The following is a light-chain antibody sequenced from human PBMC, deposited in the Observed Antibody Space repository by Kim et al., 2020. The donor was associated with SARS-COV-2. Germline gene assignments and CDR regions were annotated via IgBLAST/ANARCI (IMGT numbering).Light chain of an antibody. CDR2: DVS. V-gene: IGLV2-11*01. CDR1: SSDVGGYNY. Sequence: LTQPRSVSGSPGQSITISCTGTSSDVGGYNYVTWYQQHPGKAPKVIIYDVSKRPSGIPDRFSGSKSGNTASLTISGLQTEDEGDYHCCSYAGSNSLVFGGGTQLTVL. CDR3: CSYAGSNSLV. J-gene: IGLJ2*01.